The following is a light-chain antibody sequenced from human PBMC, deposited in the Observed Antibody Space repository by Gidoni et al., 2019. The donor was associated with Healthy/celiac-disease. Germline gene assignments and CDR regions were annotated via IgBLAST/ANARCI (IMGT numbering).Light chain of an antibody. V-gene: IGKV1-5*03. J-gene: IGKJ1*01. Sequence: DIQMTQSPSTLSASVGDRVTITCRASQSIRSWLAWYQQKPGKAPKLLIYKASSLESGVPSRFSGSGSGTEFTLPISSLQPDDFATYYCQQYNSDRTFGQGTKVEIK. CDR2: KAS. CDR3: QQYNSDRT. CDR1: QSIRSW.